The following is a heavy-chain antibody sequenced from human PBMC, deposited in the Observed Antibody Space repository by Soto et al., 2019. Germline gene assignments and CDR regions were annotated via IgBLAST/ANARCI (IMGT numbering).Heavy chain of an antibody. D-gene: IGHD3-22*01. Sequence: AHQAPGQGLEWMGWIIPIFGTANYAQKFQGRVTITADESTSTAYMELSSLRSEDLSVYYCARRCDDSTRFAYRVQGTLVT. CDR3: ARRCDDSTRFAY. CDR2: IIPIFGTA. J-gene: IGHJ4*02. V-gene: IGHV1-69*01.